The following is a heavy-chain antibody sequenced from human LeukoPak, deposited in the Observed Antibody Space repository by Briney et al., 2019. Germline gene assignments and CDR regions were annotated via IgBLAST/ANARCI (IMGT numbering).Heavy chain of an antibody. J-gene: IGHJ3*02. CDR3: AKDMALTGYYYDKEDAFDI. D-gene: IGHD3-22*01. CDR2: ISGSGGST. CDR1: GFTFSSYA. Sequence: GGSLRLSCAASGFTFSSYAMSWVRQAPGKGLERVSAISGSGGSTYYADSVKGRLTISRDNSKTTLYLQMNSLRAEDTAVYYCAKDMALTGYYYDKEDAFDIWGQGTMVTVSS. V-gene: IGHV3-23*01.